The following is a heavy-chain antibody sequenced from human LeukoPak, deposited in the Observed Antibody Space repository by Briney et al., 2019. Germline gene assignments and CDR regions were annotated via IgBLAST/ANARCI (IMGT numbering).Heavy chain of an antibody. V-gene: IGHV3-21*04. Sequence: TGGSLRLSCAAYGFTFSSYSMNWVRQAPGKGLEWVSFISTSSSYIYYADSVKGRFTISRDNAKNSLYLQMNSLRAEDTALYHCARGDYGSGSPYYYYYMDVWGKGTTVTISS. CDR1: GFTFSSYS. CDR2: ISTSSSYI. D-gene: IGHD3-10*01. J-gene: IGHJ6*03. CDR3: ARGDYGSGSPYYYYYMDV.